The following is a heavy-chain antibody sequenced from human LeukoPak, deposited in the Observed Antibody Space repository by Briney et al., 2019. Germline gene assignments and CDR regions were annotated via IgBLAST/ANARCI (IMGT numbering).Heavy chain of an antibody. Sequence: SETLSLTCAVYGGSFSGYYWSWIRQPPGKGLEWIGEINHSGSTYYNPSLKSRVTISVDTSKNQFSLNLRSVTAADTAVYFCSRLTRRYYYVDVWGKGTTVTVSS. V-gene: IGHV4-34*01. CDR3: SRLTRRYYYVDV. J-gene: IGHJ6*03. CDR2: INHSGST. CDR1: GGSFSGYY. D-gene: IGHD6-6*01.